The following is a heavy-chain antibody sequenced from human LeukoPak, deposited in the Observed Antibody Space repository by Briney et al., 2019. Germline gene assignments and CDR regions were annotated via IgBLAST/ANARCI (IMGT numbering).Heavy chain of an antibody. Sequence: PGGSLRLSCSASGFTFSTYNMNWVRQAPGKGLEGVSYLYRDGSEYYADSVKDRFTVSRDNSKNTVYLQMSSLRAEDTAVYYCARGPGWNYFDYWGQGTLVAVSS. V-gene: IGHV3-66*01. CDR1: GFTFSTYN. CDR3: ARGPGWNYFDY. J-gene: IGHJ4*02. D-gene: IGHD2-15*01. CDR2: LYRDGSE.